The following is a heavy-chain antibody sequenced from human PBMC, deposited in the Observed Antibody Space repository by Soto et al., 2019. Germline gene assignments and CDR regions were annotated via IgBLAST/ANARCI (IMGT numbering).Heavy chain of an antibody. CDR2: TYYSGTT. CDR1: GGSISSGGYY. CDR3: ASRDVDTTMVGRDY. D-gene: IGHD5-18*01. J-gene: IGHJ4*02. Sequence: QVQLQASGPGLVKPSQTLSLTCTVSGGSISSGGYYWYWIRQHSGKGLEWIGFTYYSGTTYYNPSLKSRVAISVDTSKNQFSLKLRSVTAADTAVYDCASRDVDTTMVGRDYWGQGTLVTVSS. V-gene: IGHV4-31*03.